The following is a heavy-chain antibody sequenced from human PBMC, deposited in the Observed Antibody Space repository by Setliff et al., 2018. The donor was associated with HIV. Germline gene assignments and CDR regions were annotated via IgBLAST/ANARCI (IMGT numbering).Heavy chain of an antibody. Sequence: PSETLSLTCAVSGYSISSGYYWGWIRQPPGKGLEWIGHIYISGSTNYNPSFNSRVTMSVDTSKNQFSLRLTSVTAADTAMYHCARDRSSGWSKDWFDTWGQGILVTVSS. D-gene: IGHD6-19*01. V-gene: IGHV4-38-2*02. CDR2: IYISGST. J-gene: IGHJ5*02. CDR3: ARDRSSGWSKDWFDT. CDR1: GYSISSGYY.